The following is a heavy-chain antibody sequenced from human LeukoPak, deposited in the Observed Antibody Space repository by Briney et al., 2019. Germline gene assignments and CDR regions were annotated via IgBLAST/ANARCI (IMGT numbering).Heavy chain of an antibody. CDR1: GFTFSSYW. V-gene: IGHV3-74*01. J-gene: IGHJ6*03. Sequence: GGSLRLSCAASGFTFSSYWMHWVRQAPGKGLVLVSRVNSDGTGTTYADSVEGRFTISRDNAKNTVYLQMHSLRAEDTAIYYCIRTLIVATSPYMDVWGKGTTVTVSS. CDR3: IRTLIVATSPYMDV. CDR2: VNSDGTGT. D-gene: IGHD5-12*01.